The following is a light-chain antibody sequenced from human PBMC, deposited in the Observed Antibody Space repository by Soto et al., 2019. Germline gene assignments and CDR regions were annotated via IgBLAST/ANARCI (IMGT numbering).Light chain of an antibody. CDR1: QSIRSW. Sequence: DIQMTQSPSSVSASVGDRVTITCRAGQSIRSWLAWYQQKPGKAAKVLIYKASSLDSGVPSRFSGSGSGTEFTLTIRSLQPDDFATYYCQQYNSDWWTFGQGTKVDIK. CDR2: KAS. V-gene: IGKV1-5*03. J-gene: IGKJ1*01. CDR3: QQYNSDWWT.